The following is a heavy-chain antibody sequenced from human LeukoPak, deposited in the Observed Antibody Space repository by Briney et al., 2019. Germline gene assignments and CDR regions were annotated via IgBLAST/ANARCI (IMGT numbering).Heavy chain of an antibody. V-gene: IGHV4-59*10. CDR3: ARSYGFGGSGDY. CDR2: IYTSGST. J-gene: IGHJ4*02. CDR1: GGSFSGYY. Sequence: PSETLSLTCAVYGGSFSGYYWSWIRQPAGKGLEWIGRIYTSGSTNYNPSLKSRVTMSVDTSKNQFSLKLSSVTAADTAVYYCARSYGFGGSGDYWGQGTLVTVSS. D-gene: IGHD3-16*02.